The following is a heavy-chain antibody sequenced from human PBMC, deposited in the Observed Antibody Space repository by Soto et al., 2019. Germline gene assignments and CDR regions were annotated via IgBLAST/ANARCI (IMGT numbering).Heavy chain of an antibody. Sequence: SETLSLTCTVSGESINSGDDYWCWIRQAPGKGLEWIGYIFSNGGTYYTPSLRSRISISLDTSKNQFSLKITSVTAADTAVYFCARTSIDVLVPITDSWGQGTLVTVLL. CDR2: IFSNGGT. V-gene: IGHV4-30-4*01. J-gene: IGHJ4*02. CDR1: GESINSGDDY. D-gene: IGHD3-10*01. CDR3: ARTSIDVLVPITDS.